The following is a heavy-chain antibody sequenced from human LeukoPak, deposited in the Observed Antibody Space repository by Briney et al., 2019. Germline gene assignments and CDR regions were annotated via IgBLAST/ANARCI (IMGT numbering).Heavy chain of an antibody. J-gene: IGHJ4*02. V-gene: IGHV4-39*07. Sequence: PSETLSLTCTVSGASINSDTYYWGWIRQPPGKGLEWIGTHSHSGSAYYNPSLRSRITMSLDTSENQLSLKLYSVTAADTAIYYCARYRTGTMFAVWGQGTLVTISS. CDR3: ARYRTGTMFAV. CDR1: GASINSDTYY. CDR2: HSHSGSA. D-gene: IGHD1/OR15-1a*01.